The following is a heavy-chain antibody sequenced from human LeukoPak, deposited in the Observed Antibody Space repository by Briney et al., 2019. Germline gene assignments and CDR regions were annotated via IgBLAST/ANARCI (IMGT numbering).Heavy chain of an antibody. V-gene: IGHV1-18*01. CDR1: GYTFTSYG. J-gene: IGHJ4*02. Sequence: GASVKVSCKASGYTFTSYGISWVRQAPGQGLEWMGWISAYNGYTNYAQKLQGRVTMATDTSTSTAYTELRSLRSDDTAVYYCARDFLTAVAGLFDYWGQGTLVTVSS. CDR2: ISAYNGYT. CDR3: ARDFLTAVAGLFDY. D-gene: IGHD6-19*01.